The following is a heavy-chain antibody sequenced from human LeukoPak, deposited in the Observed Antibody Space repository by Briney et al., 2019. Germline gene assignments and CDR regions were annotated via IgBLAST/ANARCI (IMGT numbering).Heavy chain of an antibody. D-gene: IGHD3-9*01. V-gene: IGHV3-23*01. J-gene: IGHJ4*02. CDR3: GIRDTTGYYVF. CDR1: GFSFSRYA. CDR2: ISGSGGST. Sequence: PGGSLRLSCAASGFSFSRYAMSWVRQAPGKGLEWVSAISGSGGSTYYADSVKGRFTISRDNSKSALYLQMNSLRADDTAVYYCGIRDTTGYYVFWGQGTLVTVSS.